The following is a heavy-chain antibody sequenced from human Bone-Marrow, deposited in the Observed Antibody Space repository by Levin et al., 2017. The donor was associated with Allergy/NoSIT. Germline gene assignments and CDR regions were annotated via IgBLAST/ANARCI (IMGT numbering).Heavy chain of an antibody. CDR3: ARDYRHLYYDTGGYYPPIDAFDI. CDR1: GFTFTNFI. J-gene: IGHJ3*02. CDR2: ISFSNTYI. Sequence: PGGSLRLSCAASGFTFTNFIMTWVRQPPGKGLEWVSSISFSNTYIYYAGSVKGRFTISRDDAKNSLYLQMDSLTAEDTAVYYCARDYRHLYYDTGGYYPPIDAFDIWGQGTLVTVSS. D-gene: IGHD3-22*01. V-gene: IGHV3-21*01.